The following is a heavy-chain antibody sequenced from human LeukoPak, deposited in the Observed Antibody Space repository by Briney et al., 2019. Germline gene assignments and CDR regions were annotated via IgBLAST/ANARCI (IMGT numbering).Heavy chain of an antibody. J-gene: IGHJ6*02. V-gene: IGHV4-39*01. D-gene: IGHD3-10*01. CDR2: IYNRGST. CDR3: AGDGSGSYGYYCYGMDV. Sequence: PSETLSLTCTVSGGSMSSSSYYWGWIRQPPGKGLEWIGNIYNRGSTYYNPSLKSRVTIAVDTSKNQFSLKLNSVTAADTAVYYCAGDGSGSYGYYCYGMDVWGQGTTVTVSS. CDR1: GGSMSSSSYY.